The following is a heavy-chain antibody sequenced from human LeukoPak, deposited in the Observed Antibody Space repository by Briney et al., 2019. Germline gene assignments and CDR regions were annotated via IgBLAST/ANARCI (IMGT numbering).Heavy chain of an antibody. CDR3: ARVGDGGYCSGGSCYSHYYYYMDV. D-gene: IGHD2-15*01. CDR2: IYYSGST. V-gene: IGHV4-59*01. Sequence: SETLSLTCTVSGGSISSYYWSWIRQPPGKGLEWIGYIYYSGSTNYNPSLKSRVTISVDTSKNQFSLKLSSVTAADTAVYYCARVGDGGYCSGGSCYSHYYYYMDVWGKGTTVTVSS. J-gene: IGHJ6*03. CDR1: GGSISSYY.